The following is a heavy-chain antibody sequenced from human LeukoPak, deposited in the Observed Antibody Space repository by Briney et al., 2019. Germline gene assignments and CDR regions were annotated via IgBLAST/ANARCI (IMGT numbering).Heavy chain of an antibody. CDR1: GYIFSNFW. J-gene: IGHJ3*02. CDR2: IYPGDSDT. CDR3: ARRAEMASDAFDI. Sequence: GESLKISCEASGYIFSNFWIGWVRQMPGKGLEWMGIIYPGDSDTRYSPSFQGQVTISADKSISTAYLQWSSLKASDTAMYYCARRAEMASDAFDIWGQGTMVTVSS. D-gene: IGHD5-12*01. V-gene: IGHV5-51*01.